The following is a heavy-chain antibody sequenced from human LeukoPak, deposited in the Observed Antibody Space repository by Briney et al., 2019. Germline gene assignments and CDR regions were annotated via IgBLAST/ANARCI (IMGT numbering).Heavy chain of an antibody. J-gene: IGHJ4*02. D-gene: IGHD5-24*01. V-gene: IGHV3-23*01. CDR3: AKDLGWLQMNY. CDR2: TSGSGGST. CDR1: GFTFSSYA. Sequence: GGSLRLSCAASGFTFSSYAMSWVRQAPGKGLEWVSATSGSGGSTYYADSVKGRFTISRDNSKNTLYLQMNSLRAEDTAVYYCAKDLGWLQMNYWGQGTLVTVSS.